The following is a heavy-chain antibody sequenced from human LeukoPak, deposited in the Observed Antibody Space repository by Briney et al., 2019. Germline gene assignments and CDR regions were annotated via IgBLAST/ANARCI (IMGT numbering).Heavy chain of an antibody. CDR3: ARARMGPVPFDS. V-gene: IGHV4-31*03. J-gene: IGHJ4*02. Sequence: SETLSLTCSVSGASITSGAYYWSWLRQPPEKGLEWIGYIADIATKFYNPSFKSRVSISMDPSKNLFSLSLTSLTAADTAVYYCARARMGPVPFDSWGQGILVTVSS. CDR1: GASITSGAYY. CDR2: IADIATK. D-gene: IGHD1-14*01.